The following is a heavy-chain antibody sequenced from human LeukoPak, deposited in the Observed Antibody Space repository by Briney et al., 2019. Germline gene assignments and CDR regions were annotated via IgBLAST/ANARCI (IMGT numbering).Heavy chain of an antibody. CDR2: MNPNSSNT. V-gene: IGHV1-8*01. CDR1: GYTFTSYD. Sequence: EASVKVSCKASGYTFTSYDINWVRQATRQGLEWMGWMNPNSSNTGYAQKFQGRVTPNRNTSISRAYMELSRLRSEDTAVYYCARDLAGYYGSGSGGGYWGQGTLVTVSS. CDR3: ARDLAGYYGSGSGGGY. J-gene: IGHJ4*02. D-gene: IGHD3-10*01.